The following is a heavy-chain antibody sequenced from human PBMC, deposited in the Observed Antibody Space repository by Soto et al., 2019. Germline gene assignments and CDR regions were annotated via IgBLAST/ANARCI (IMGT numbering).Heavy chain of an antibody. CDR3: AKEVSLGSTVDLGY. V-gene: IGHV3-23*01. CDR1: GFTFSIFA. J-gene: IGHJ4*02. D-gene: IGHD7-27*01. Sequence: GGSLRLSCAASGFTFSIFAMSWVRQSPGKGLEWVSTISGSGGSTYYADAVKGRFSISRDNSMGTLYLQMKSLRVEDTTIYYCAKEVSLGSTVDLGYWGQGTLVTVSS. CDR2: ISGSGGST.